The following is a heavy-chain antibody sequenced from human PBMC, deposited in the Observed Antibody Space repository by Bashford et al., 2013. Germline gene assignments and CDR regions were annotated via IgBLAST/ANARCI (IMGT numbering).Heavy chain of an antibody. CDR3: VRGIETLDYFDS. CDR1: GDTSNRYV. Sequence: SVKVSCKDSGDTSNRYVISWVRQGPWPRPSVDGRDHPMLPSSNYAQGFQGRITIAADSSTNTVHMELSSLTSDDTAVYFCVRGIETLDYFDSWGQGTMVTVSS. J-gene: IGHJ4*02. D-gene: IGHD3-3*02. CDR2: HPMLPSS. V-gene: IGHV1-69*06.